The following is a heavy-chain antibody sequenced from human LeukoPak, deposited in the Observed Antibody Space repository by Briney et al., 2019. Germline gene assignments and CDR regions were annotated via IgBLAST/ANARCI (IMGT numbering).Heavy chain of an antibody. CDR3: AKDLKPAAGPFDY. D-gene: IGHD6-13*01. J-gene: IGHJ4*02. CDR1: GFTFTSYA. Sequence: PGGSLRLSCAASGFTFTSYAMSWVRQAPGKGLEWVSANSGSGGTTYYADSVKGRFTISRDISKNTLYLQMNSLRAEDTAVYYWAKDLKPAAGPFDYWGQGTLVTGSS. V-gene: IGHV3-23*01. CDR2: NSGSGGTT.